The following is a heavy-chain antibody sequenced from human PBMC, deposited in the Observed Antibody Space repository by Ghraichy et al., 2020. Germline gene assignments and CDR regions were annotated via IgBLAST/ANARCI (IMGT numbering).Heavy chain of an antibody. D-gene: IGHD3-3*01. CDR2: INTDGSTT. J-gene: IGHJ6*02. V-gene: IGHV3-74*03. Sequence: GESLNISCAASGFTFSGYWMHWVRQAPGKGLVWVSRINTDGSTTTYVDSVKGRFTISRDNAKNTLYLQMNSLTAEDTAVYYCARENEDWCGYYNGMDVWGQETMVTVAS. CDR1: GFTFSGYW. CDR3: ARENEDWCGYYNGMDV.